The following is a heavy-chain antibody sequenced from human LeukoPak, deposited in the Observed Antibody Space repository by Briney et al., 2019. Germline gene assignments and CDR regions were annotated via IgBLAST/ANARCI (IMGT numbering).Heavy chain of an antibody. CDR1: GYSYTSYD. D-gene: IGHD2-15*01. V-gene: IGHV1-8*01. J-gene: IGHJ3*02. CDR3: ARVRSPPYCGGDSCYSLGAFDI. CDR2: MNPNSGNT. Sequence: GASVKVSCKASGYSYTSYDINWVRQATGQGLEWLGWMNPNSGNTGYAQKFQGRVTMTRDTSTITAYMELGSLRSEDTAVYYCARVRSPPYCGGDSCYSLGAFDIWGQGTMITVSS.